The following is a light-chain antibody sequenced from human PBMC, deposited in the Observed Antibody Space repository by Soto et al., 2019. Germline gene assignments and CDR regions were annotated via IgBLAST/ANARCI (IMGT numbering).Light chain of an antibody. CDR3: SSYAASNNFYFV. CDR2: EVT. Sequence: QSVLTQPPSASGSPGQSVTISCTGTSSDVGGYTYDSWYQQYPRRAPKLMIYEVTKRPSGVPDRFSGSKSGNTASLTVSGLQAEDEADYYCSSYAASNNFYFVFGGGTKLTVL. J-gene: IGLJ3*02. CDR1: SSDVGGYTY. V-gene: IGLV2-8*01.